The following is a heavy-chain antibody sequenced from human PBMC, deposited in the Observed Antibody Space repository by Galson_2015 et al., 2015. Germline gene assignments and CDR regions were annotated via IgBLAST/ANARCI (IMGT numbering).Heavy chain of an antibody. V-gene: IGHV3-7*01. CDR2: IKQDGSEK. D-gene: IGHD3-10*01. J-gene: IGHJ4*02. Sequence: SLRVSCAASGFTFNNYWMSWVRQAPGKGLEWVANIKQDGSEKYYVDSVKGRFTISRDNAKNSLYLQMNSLRPEDTAVYNCADRGPPDYWGQGTLVTVSS. CDR1: GFTFNNYW. CDR3: ADRGPPDY.